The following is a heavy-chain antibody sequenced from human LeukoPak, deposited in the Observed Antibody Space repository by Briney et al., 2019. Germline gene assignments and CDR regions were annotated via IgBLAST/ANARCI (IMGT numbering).Heavy chain of an antibody. CDR2: IYHSGST. Sequence: PSETLSLTCAVSGYSISSGYYWGWIRQPPGKGLEWIGSIYHSGSTYYNPSLKSRVTISVDTSKNQFSLKLSSVTAADTAVYYCARDWTPGITIFGVVPFDYYYYYMDVWGKGTTVTVSS. D-gene: IGHD3-3*01. CDR1: GYSISSGYY. CDR3: ARDWTPGITIFGVVPFDYYYYYMDV. V-gene: IGHV4-38-2*02. J-gene: IGHJ6*03.